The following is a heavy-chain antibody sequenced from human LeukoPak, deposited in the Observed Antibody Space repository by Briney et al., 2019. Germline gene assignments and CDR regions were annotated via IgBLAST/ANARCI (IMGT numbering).Heavy chain of an antibody. CDR1: GGSFSGYY. CDR2: INHSGST. V-gene: IGHV4-34*01. CDR3: ARGNYDYVWGNYRHDAFDI. J-gene: IGHJ3*02. D-gene: IGHD3-16*02. Sequence: PSETLSLTCAVYGGSFSGYYWSWIRQPPGKGLEWIGEINHSGSTNYNPSLKSRVTISVDTSKNQFSLKLSSVTAADTAVYYCARGNYDYVWGNYRHDAFDIWGQGTMVTVSS.